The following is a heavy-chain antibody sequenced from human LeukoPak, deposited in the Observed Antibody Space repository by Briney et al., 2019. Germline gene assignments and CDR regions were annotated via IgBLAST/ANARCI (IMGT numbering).Heavy chain of an antibody. CDR1: GGSFSGYY. CDR2: INHSGST. CDR3: ARGKTYGDYHFDY. J-gene: IGHJ4*02. D-gene: IGHD4-17*01. V-gene: IGHV4-34*01. Sequence: SETLSLTCAVYGGSFSGYYWSWIRQPPGKGLEWIGEINHSGSTNYNPSLKSRVTISVDTSKNQFSLKLSSVTAADTAVYYCARGKTYGDYHFDYWGQGTLVTVSP.